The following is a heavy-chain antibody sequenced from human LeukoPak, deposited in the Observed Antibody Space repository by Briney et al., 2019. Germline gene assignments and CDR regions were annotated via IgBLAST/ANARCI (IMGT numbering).Heavy chain of an antibody. CDR2: FDPEDGET. D-gene: IGHD3-10*01. CDR3: ATAAEFYGSGSYSYYFDY. V-gene: IGHV1-24*01. CDR1: GYTLTELS. J-gene: IGHJ4*02. Sequence: ASVTVSCTVSGYTLTELSMHWVRQAPGKGLEWMGGFDPEDGETIYAQKFQGRVTMTEDTSTDTAYMELSSLRSEDTAVYYCATAAEFYGSGSYSYYFDYWGQGALVAVSS.